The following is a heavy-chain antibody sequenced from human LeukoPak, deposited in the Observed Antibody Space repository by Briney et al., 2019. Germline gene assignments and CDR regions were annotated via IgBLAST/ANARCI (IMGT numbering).Heavy chain of an antibody. D-gene: IGHD6-6*01. V-gene: IGHV4-59*01. Sequence: SETLSLTCTAAGGSISSYYWSWLRQPPGKGLELIGYIYYSGSTNYNPSLKSRVTISVDTSKNQFSLKLSSVTAADTAVYHCARGLSSSLFDYWGQGTLVTVSS. CDR3: ARGLSSSLFDY. CDR1: GGSISSYY. CDR2: IYYSGST. J-gene: IGHJ4*02.